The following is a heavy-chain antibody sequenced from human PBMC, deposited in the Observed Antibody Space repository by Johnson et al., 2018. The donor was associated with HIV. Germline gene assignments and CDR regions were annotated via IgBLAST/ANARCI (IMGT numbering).Heavy chain of an antibody. V-gene: IGHV3-30*04. Sequence: QVQLVESGGGVVQPGRSLRLSCAASGFSFNSYAMHWVRQAPGKGLEWVAVLSYAGTNEYYADSVKGRFTISRDNSKNTLYLQMNSLRPEDTGVYYCTRDWGEDGYTWGLGFDIWGPGTVVTVSS. D-gene: IGHD5-24*01. CDR2: LSYAGTNE. J-gene: IGHJ3*02. CDR3: TRDWGEDGYTWGLGFDI. CDR1: GFSFNSYA.